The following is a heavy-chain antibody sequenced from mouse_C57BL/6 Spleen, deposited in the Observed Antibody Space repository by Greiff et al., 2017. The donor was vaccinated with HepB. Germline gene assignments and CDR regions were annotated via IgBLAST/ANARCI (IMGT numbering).Heavy chain of an antibody. V-gene: IGHV3-8*01. CDR3: ARWESLYAMDY. CDR1: GYSITSDY. D-gene: IGHD1-3*01. J-gene: IGHJ4*01. Sequence: EVQLQQSGPGLAKPSQTLSLTCSVTGYSITSDYRNWIRKFPGNKLEYMGYISYSGSTSYNPSLKSRISITRDTSKNQYYLQLNSVTTEDTATYCGARWESLYAMDYWGQGTSVTVSS. CDR2: ISYSGST.